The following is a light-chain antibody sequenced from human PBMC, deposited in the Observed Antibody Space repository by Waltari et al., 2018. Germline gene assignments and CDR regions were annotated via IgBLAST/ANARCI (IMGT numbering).Light chain of an antibody. CDR3: QSYDTSLSVV. V-gene: IGLV1-40*01. J-gene: IGLJ2*01. Sequence: QSVLTQPPSVSGAPGQRVSISCTGSGSNLGAGYDVHWYQQHPGKAPKLLIYCTGTRPPGVPDRFFGPQSGTSASLAITALQAEDGAEYYCQSYDTSLSVVFGGGTKLTVL. CDR2: CTG. CDR1: GSNLGAGYD.